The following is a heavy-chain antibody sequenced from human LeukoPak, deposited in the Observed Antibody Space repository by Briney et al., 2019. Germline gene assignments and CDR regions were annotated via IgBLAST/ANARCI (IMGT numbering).Heavy chain of an antibody. CDR1: GGSISSSSYY. D-gene: IGHD4-17*01. CDR3: ARNHTHEGYGYYFDY. V-gene: IGHV4-39*01. Sequence: SGTLSLTCTVSGGSISSSSYYWGWIRQPPGKGLERIGSIYYSGSTSYNPSLKSRVTISVETSKNQFSLKLSSVTAADTAFYYCARNHTHEGYGYYFDYWGQGTLVTVSS. J-gene: IGHJ4*02. CDR2: IYYSGST.